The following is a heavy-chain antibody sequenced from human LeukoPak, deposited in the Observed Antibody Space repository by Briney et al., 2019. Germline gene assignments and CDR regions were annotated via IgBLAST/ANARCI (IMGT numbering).Heavy chain of an antibody. D-gene: IGHD2-15*01. J-gene: IGHJ5*02. Sequence: SETLSLTCAVSGGSFSNYYWSWIRQPPGKGLGWIGEINRSGSTNYHPSLKSRITMSVDTSKIQFSLNLSSVTAAGTAVYYCARDASRSYCSGGSCYSRWFDPWGQGTLVTVSS. CDR2: INRSGST. CDR1: GGSFSNYY. CDR3: ARDASRSYCSGGSCYSRWFDP. V-gene: IGHV4-34*01.